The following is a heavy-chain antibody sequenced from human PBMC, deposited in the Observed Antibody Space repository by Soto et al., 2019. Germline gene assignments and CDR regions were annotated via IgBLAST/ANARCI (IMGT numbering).Heavy chain of an antibody. CDR3: ARTDSSGYYYAFDY. J-gene: IGHJ4*02. Sequence: ASVKVSCKASGYTFTSYGISWVRQAPGQGLEWMGWISAYNGNTNYAQKLQGRVTITTDTSTSTAYMELRSLRSDDTAVYYCARTDSSGYYYAFDYWGQGTLVTVSS. CDR1: GYTFTSYG. CDR2: ISAYNGNT. D-gene: IGHD3-22*01. V-gene: IGHV1-18*01.